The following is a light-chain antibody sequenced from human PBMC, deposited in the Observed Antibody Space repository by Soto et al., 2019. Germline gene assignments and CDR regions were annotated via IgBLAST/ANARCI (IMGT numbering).Light chain of an antibody. CDR1: QGISSY. CDR2: AAS. V-gene: IGKV1-8*01. Sequence: AIRMTQSPSSLSASTGDRVTITCRASQGISSYLAWYQQKPGKAPKLLIYAASTLQSGLPSSFSGSGSGTDFTLTISCLQSEDFATYYCQQYYSYPLTFGQGTRLEIK. CDR3: QQYYSYPLT. J-gene: IGKJ5*01.